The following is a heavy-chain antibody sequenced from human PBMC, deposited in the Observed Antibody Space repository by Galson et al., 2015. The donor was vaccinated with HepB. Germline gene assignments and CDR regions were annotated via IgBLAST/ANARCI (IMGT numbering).Heavy chain of an antibody. CDR1: GFTFDSYW. CDR3: ARGPLDVLLWFGNLWDQAFDI. Sequence: SLRLSCAASGFTFDSYWMTWVRQAPGKGLEWVANIKQDGSEKYYVDSVKGRFTISKDNTKNSLYLQMNSLRAEDTAVYYCARGPLDVLLWFGNLWDQAFDIWGQGTMVTVSS. V-gene: IGHV3-7*03. CDR2: IKQDGSEK. J-gene: IGHJ3*02. D-gene: IGHD3-10*01.